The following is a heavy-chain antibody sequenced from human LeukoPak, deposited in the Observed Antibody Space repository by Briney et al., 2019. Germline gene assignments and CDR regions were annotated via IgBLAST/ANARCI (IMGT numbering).Heavy chain of an antibody. CDR2: IDGDGSST. CDR3: ARTIVGAAFDY. D-gene: IGHD1-26*01. J-gene: IGHJ4*02. CDR1: GFTFSNYW. V-gene: IGHV3-74*01. Sequence: GGSLRLSCAASGFTFSNYWMHWVRQAPGKGLVWVSRIDGDGSSTSYADSVKGRFTVSRDNAKNTLYLQMTSLRAEDTAVYYCARTIVGAAFDYWGQGTLVTVSS.